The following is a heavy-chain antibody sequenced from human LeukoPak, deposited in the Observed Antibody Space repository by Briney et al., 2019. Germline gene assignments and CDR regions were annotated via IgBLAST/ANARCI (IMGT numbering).Heavy chain of an antibody. CDR1: GFTFSAYD. J-gene: IGHJ4*02. CDR3: GRGSSWRSFDY. Sequence: GGSLRLSCAASGFTFSAYDIHWVRQASGKGLEWVSGITNVGDTHYPDSVKGRFTISRDNAKNTLYLQMNSLRAEDTAVYYCGRGSSWRSFDYWGQGTLVTVSS. CDR2: ITNVGDT. D-gene: IGHD6-13*01. V-gene: IGHV3-13*01.